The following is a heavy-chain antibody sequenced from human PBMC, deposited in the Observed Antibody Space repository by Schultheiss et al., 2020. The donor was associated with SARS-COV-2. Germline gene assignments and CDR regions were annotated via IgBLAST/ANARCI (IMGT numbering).Heavy chain of an antibody. CDR2: IYYSGST. D-gene: IGHD2-2*03. V-gene: IGHV4-39*01. CDR3: ARGMDSSRGVNYGMDV. CDR1: GGSISSSSYY. Sequence: SETLSLTCTVSGGSISSSSYYWGWIRQPPGKGLEWIGSIYYSGSTYYNPSLKSRVTISVDTSKNQFSLKLSSVTAADTAVYYCARGMDSSRGVNYGMDVWGQGTTVTVSS. J-gene: IGHJ6*02.